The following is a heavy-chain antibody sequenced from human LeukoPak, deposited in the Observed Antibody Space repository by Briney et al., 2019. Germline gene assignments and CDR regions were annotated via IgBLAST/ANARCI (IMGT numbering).Heavy chain of an antibody. CDR3: ARSDYGTGRYAFYFDY. CDR2: IWYDRSSK. J-gene: IGHJ4*02. D-gene: IGHD3-10*01. Sequence: GRSLRLSCAASGFTFSGYGMHWVRQAPGKGLEWVALIWYDRSSKYYANSVKGRFTISRDNAKKTLYLQMDSLRAEDTALYYCARSDYGTGRYAFYFDYWGQGTQVTVSS. CDR1: GFTFSGYG. V-gene: IGHV3-33*01.